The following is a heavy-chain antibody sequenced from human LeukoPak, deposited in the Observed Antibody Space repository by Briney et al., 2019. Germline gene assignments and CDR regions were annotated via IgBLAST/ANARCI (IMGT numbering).Heavy chain of an antibody. CDR1: GFTFSSYA. Sequence: GGSLRLSCAASGFTFSSYAMTWVRQAPGKGLEWVSGISGSGGSTYYADSVKGRFTISRDNSKNTLFLQMNSLRAEDTAVYYCAKDPYGDYVRYFDYWGQGTLVTVSS. CDR2: ISGSGGST. CDR3: AKDPYGDYVRYFDY. J-gene: IGHJ4*02. D-gene: IGHD4-17*01. V-gene: IGHV3-23*01.